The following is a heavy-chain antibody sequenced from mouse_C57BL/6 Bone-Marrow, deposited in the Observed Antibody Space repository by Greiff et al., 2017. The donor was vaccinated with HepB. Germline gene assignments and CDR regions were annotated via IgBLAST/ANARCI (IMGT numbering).Heavy chain of an antibody. V-gene: IGHV5-6*01. CDR3: ARHSNSHYAMDY. CDR1: GFTFSSYG. J-gene: IGHJ4*01. Sequence: VQLKESGGDLVKPGGSLKLSCAASGFTFSSYGMSWVRQTPDKRLEWVATISSGGSYTYYPDSVKGRFTISRDNAKNTLYLQMSSLKSEDTAMYYCARHSNSHYAMDYWGQGTSVTVSS. CDR2: ISSGGSYT.